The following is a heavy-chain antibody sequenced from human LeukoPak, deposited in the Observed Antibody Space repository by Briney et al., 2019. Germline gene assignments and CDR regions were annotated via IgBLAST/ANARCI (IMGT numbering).Heavy chain of an antibody. Sequence: ASVKVSCKASGYTFTSYGISWVRQAPGQGLEWMGWISAYNGNTNYAQKLQGRVTMTADTSTSTAYMELRSLRSDDTAVYYCAGDPEAYCSGGSCRGPLDYWGQGTLVTVSS. D-gene: IGHD2-15*01. J-gene: IGHJ4*02. CDR3: AGDPEAYCSGGSCRGPLDY. CDR1: GYTFTSYG. CDR2: ISAYNGNT. V-gene: IGHV1-18*01.